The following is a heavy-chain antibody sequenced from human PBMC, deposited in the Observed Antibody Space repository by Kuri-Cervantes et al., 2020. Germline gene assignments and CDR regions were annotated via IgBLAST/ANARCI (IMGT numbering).Heavy chain of an antibody. CDR1: GFTFSSYS. CDR3: ARDGGRGGYYNYYYYYGMDV. Sequence: GESLKISCAASGFTFSSYSMNWVRQAPGKGLEWVSYISSSGSTIYYADSVKGRFTISRDNAKNSLYLQMNSLRAEDTAVYYCARDGGRGGYYNYYYYYGMDVWGQGTTVTVSS. J-gene: IGHJ6*02. V-gene: IGHV3-48*04. D-gene: IGHD3-22*01. CDR2: ISSSGSTI.